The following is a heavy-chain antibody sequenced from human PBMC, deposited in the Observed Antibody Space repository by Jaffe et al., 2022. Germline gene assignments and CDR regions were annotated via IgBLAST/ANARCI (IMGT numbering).Heavy chain of an antibody. CDR3: ARDNLAVTTERGFWYFDL. Sequence: QVQLQESGPGLVKPSQTLSLTCTVSGGSISSGSYYWSWIRQPAGKGLEWIGRIYTSGSTNYNPSLKSRVTISVDTSKNQFSLKLSSVTAADTAVYYCARDNLAVTTERGFWYFDLWGRGTLVTVSS. J-gene: IGHJ2*01. D-gene: IGHD4-17*01. CDR2: IYTSGST. V-gene: IGHV4-61*02. CDR1: GGSISSGSYY.